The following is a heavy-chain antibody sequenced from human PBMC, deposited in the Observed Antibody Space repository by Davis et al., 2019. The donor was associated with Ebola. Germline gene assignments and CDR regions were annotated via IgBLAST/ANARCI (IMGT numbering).Heavy chain of an antibody. Sequence: MPSETLSLTCAVYGVSFSGYYWNWIRQPPGKGLEWIGEINHSGRTNYNPSLKSRVTMSVDTSKNQFSLRVRSVTAADTAAYYCARGGRYGGYGMDVWGQGTTVTVSS. D-gene: IGHD4-17*01. CDR3: ARGGRYGGYGMDV. V-gene: IGHV4-34*01. J-gene: IGHJ6*02. CDR2: INHSGRT. CDR1: GVSFSGYY.